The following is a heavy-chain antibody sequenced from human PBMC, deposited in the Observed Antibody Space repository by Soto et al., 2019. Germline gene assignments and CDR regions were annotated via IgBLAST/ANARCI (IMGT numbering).Heavy chain of an antibody. CDR2: IKEDGSQK. CDR1: GFTFSSYW. Sequence: GGSLRLSCAASGFTFSSYWMSWVRQAPGKGLEWVANIKEDGSQKWYVDSVKGRFTISRDNAKNSLYLQMNSLRAEDTAVYYCARGDYYDSSGPFSDAFDIWGQGTMVTVSS. J-gene: IGHJ3*02. V-gene: IGHV3-7*04. CDR3: ARGDYYDSSGPFSDAFDI. D-gene: IGHD3-22*01.